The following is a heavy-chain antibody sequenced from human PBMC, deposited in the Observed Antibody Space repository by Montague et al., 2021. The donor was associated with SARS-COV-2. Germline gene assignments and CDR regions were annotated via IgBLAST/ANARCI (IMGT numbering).Heavy chain of an antibody. J-gene: IGHJ3*02. D-gene: IGHD3-22*01. CDR3: ARFPTSYYYDSKASPATPDAFDI. Sequence: SETLSLTCTGSCGSMSSSCYYWGWIRQPPRKGLEWIGRIYYSWNTYYNPSLKSRVTISVETSKNQFSLKMSSVTAADTAVYYCARFPTSYYYDSKASPATPDAFDIWGQGTMVTVSS. V-gene: IGHV4-39*01. CDR2: IYYSWNT. CDR1: CGSMSSSCYY.